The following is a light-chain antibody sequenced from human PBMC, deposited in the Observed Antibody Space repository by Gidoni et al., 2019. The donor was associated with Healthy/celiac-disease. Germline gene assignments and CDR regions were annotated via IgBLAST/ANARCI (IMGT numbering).Light chain of an antibody. J-gene: IGKJ4*01. CDR1: QSISSY. CDR2: AAS. V-gene: IGKV1-39*01. Sequence: DIQMTQSPSSLSASVGDRVTITCRASQSISSYLNWYQQKPGKAPKLLIYAASSLQSGVPSRFSGSGSGTDFTITISSLQPEDFATYYCQQSYSNPALTFGGGTKVEIK. CDR3: QQSYSNPALT.